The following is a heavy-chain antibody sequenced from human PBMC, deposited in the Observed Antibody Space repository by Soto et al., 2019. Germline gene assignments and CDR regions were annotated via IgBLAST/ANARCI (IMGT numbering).Heavy chain of an antibody. J-gene: IGHJ4*02. V-gene: IGHV3-23*01. CDR1: GFTFSTSA. CDR2: ISDSGST. CDR3: AKVWGEDGYCTRTSCLYYFHH. Sequence: EVQLLESGGGLVQPGGSLRLSCEASGFTFSTSAMSWVRHAPGKGLDWVSTISDSGSTYYADSVKGRFTISRDNSKNTLYLQMNSLRAEDTAIYSCAKVWGEDGYCTRTSCLYYFHHWGQGVLVTVSS. D-gene: IGHD2-2*03.